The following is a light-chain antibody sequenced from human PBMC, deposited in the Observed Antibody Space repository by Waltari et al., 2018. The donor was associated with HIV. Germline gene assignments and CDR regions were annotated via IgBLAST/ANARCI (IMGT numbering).Light chain of an antibody. V-gene: IGLV2-8*01. CDR1: SSAVGGHYY. CDR2: EVN. CDR3: SSYTGRLWV. J-gene: IGLJ3*02. Sequence: QSALTQPPSASGSPGQSVTISCSGTSSAVGGHYYVSWYQQSPGKPPKLLIYEVNKRPPGVPDRFSGSKSGNTASLTISGLQSEDEADYSCSSYTGRLWVFGGGTKLTVL.